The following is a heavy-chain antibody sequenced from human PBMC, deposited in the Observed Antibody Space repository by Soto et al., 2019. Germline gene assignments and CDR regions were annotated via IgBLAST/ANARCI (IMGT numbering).Heavy chain of an antibody. CDR2: ISYDGINK. V-gene: IGHV3-30-3*01. CDR3: ARGPESYYYGMDV. CDR1: GFTFSSYA. Sequence: QVQLVESGGGVVQPGRSLRLSCAASGFTFSSYAMHWVRQAPGKGLEWVAVISYDGINKYYADSVKGRFTISRDNSKNPLYLQMNSLRAEDTAVYYCARGPESYYYGMDVWAQGTTVTVS. J-gene: IGHJ6*02.